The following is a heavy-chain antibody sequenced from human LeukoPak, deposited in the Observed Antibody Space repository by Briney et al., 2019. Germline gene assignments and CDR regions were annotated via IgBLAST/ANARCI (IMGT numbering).Heavy chain of an antibody. V-gene: IGHV4-39*01. CDR3: ARGFLEWLLPYWYFDL. CDR2: IYYTGSA. J-gene: IGHJ2*01. Sequence: SETLSLTCTVSGGSITCSTSYWGWIRQPPGKGLEWIASIYYTGSAYYNPSLRSRVTISVDTSKKQFSLKLSSVTAADTAVYYCARGFLEWLLPYWYFDLWGRGTLVTVSS. D-gene: IGHD3-3*01. CDR1: GGSITCSTSY.